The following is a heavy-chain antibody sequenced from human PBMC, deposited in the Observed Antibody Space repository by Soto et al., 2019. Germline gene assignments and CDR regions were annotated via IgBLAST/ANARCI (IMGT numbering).Heavy chain of an antibody. D-gene: IGHD3-3*02. J-gene: IGHJ6*02. Sequence: SETLSLTCTVSGGSVSSGSYYWSWIRQPPGKGPEWIGYIYYSGSTNYNPSLKSRVTISVDTSKNQFSLKLSSVTAADTAVYYCARGVLGDYYYYYGMDVWGQGTTVTVSS. CDR2: IYYSGST. CDR1: GGSVSSGSYY. CDR3: ARGVLGDYYYYYGMDV. V-gene: IGHV4-61*01.